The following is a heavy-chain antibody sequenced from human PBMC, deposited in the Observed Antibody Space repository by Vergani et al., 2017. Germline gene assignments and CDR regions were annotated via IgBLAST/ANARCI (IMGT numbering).Heavy chain of an antibody. D-gene: IGHD2-2*01. CDR1: GGSLSSGSYY. CDR2: IYSTGST. Sequence: QVQLQESGPGLLKPSQTLSLTCTVSGGSLSSGSYYWNWIRQHPGKGLEWIGYIYSTGSTHHNPSLRRRINMSVDTSKNQFSLKLNSVTAADTAMYYCARMGGYXEGDAFRIGYFDSWGPGILVTVSS. CDR3: ARMGGYXEGDAFRIGYFDS. V-gene: IGHV4-31*03. J-gene: IGHJ4*02.